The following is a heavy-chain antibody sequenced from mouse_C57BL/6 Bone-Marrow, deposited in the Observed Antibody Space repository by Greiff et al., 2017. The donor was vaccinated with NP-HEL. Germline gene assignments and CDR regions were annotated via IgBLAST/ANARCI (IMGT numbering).Heavy chain of an antibody. D-gene: IGHD1-1*01. CDR1: GYTFTSYW. J-gene: IGHJ2*01. Sequence: QVQLQQPGAELVKPGASVKLSCKASGYTFTSYWMHWVKQRPGQGLEWIGMIHPNSGSTNYNETFKSKATLTVDKSSSTAYMQLSSLTSEDSAVYYCARLREITTVDYWGQGTTLTVSS. CDR2: IHPNSGST. CDR3: ARLREITTVDY. V-gene: IGHV1-64*01.